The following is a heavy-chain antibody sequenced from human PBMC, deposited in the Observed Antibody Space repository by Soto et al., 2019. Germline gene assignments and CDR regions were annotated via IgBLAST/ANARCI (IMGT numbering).Heavy chain of an antibody. Sequence: PVGSLRLSCAASGFTFSSYSMNWVRQAPGKGLEWVSSISSSSSYIYYADSVKGRFTISRDNAKNSLYLQMNSLRAEDTAVYYCARDRAPVHYYDSSGSSFDYWGQGTLVTVSS. CDR3: ARDRAPVHYYDSSGSSFDY. CDR1: GFTFSSYS. V-gene: IGHV3-21*01. D-gene: IGHD3-22*01. J-gene: IGHJ4*02. CDR2: ISSSSSYI.